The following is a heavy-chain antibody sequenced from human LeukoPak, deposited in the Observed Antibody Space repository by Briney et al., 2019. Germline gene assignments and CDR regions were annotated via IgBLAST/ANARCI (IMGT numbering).Heavy chain of an antibody. CDR1: GFTFSSYS. Sequence: GGSLRLSCAASGFTFSSYSMNWVRQAPGKGLEWVSSISSSSSYIYYADSVKGRFTISRDNAKNSLYLQMNSLRAEDTAVYYCARGPPVLNYYYYYMDVWGKGTTVTISS. CDR3: ARGPPVLNYYYYYMDV. CDR2: ISSSSSYI. V-gene: IGHV3-21*01. J-gene: IGHJ6*03.